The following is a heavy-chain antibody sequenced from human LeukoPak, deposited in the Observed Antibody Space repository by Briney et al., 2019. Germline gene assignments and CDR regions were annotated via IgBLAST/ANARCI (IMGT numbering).Heavy chain of an antibody. V-gene: IGHV4-34*01. D-gene: IGHD6-19*01. CDR2: INHSGYT. Sequence: SETLSLTCAVSGVPFSNYYWSWVSQSPRQGLEWIGEINHSGYTNYNPSLKSRVTMSIDTSKNQFSLTLTSVTAADAGVYYCTRAVAGHPDWGQGTLVTVSS. CDR3: TRAVAGHPD. CDR1: GVPFSNYY. J-gene: IGHJ4*01.